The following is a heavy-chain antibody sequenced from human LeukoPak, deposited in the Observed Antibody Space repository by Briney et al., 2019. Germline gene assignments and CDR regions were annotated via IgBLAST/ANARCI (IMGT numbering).Heavy chain of an antibody. J-gene: IGHJ4*02. CDR1: GITLSNYG. V-gene: IGHV3-23*01. D-gene: IGHD3-22*01. CDR2: ISDRGSRT. CDR3: AKRGVVIRVILVGYHKEAYYFDS. Sequence: GGSLRLSCAVSGITLSNYGMSWVRQAPGKGLEWVAGISDRGSRTNYADSVKGRFTISTDHPKNTLYLQMNSLRAEDTAVYFCAKRGVVIRVILVGYHKEAYYFDSSGQGALVTVFS.